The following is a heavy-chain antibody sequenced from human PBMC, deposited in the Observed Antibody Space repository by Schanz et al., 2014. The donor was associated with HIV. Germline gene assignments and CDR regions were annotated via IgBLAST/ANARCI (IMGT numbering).Heavy chain of an antibody. V-gene: IGHV3-48*01. CDR1: GFTFSKYS. CDR3: ARGRGWASNWLDP. J-gene: IGHJ5*02. CDR2: ISSGSTTI. Sequence: EMKLVESGGGLAQPGGSLTLSCVASGFTFSKYSMNWVRQAPGKGLEWVSYISSGSTTIHYADSVMGRFTISRDNAKNSLYLQMNSLRAEDTAVYYCARGRGWASNWLDPWGQGTLVTVSS. D-gene: IGHD3-10*01.